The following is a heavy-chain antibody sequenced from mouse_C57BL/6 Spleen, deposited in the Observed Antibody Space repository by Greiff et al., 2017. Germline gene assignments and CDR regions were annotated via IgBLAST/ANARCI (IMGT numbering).Heavy chain of an antibody. J-gene: IGHJ4*01. D-gene: IGHD2-14*01. Sequence: QVQLQQSGAELVKPGASVKISCKASGYAFSSYWMNWVKQRPGKGLEWIGQIYPGDGDTNYNGKFKGKATLTADQSSSTAYMQLSSLTSEDSAVYFCARGGTTGLYYAMDYWGQGTSVTVSS. CDR2: IYPGDGDT. CDR3: ARGGTTGLYYAMDY. V-gene: IGHV1-80*01. CDR1: GYAFSSYW.